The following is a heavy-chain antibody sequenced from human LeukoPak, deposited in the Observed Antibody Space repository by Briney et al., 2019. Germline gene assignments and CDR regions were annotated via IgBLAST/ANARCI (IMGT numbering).Heavy chain of an antibody. CDR3: ARGSDGDYAGY. J-gene: IGHJ4*02. D-gene: IGHD4-17*01. CDR2: ISSSSSYI. Sequence: GGSLRLSCAASGFTFSSYSMNWVRQAPGKGLEWDSSISSSSSYIYYADSVKGRFTISRDNAKNSLYLQMNSLRAEDTAVYYCARGSDGDYAGYWGQGTLVTVSS. V-gene: IGHV3-21*01. CDR1: GFTFSSYS.